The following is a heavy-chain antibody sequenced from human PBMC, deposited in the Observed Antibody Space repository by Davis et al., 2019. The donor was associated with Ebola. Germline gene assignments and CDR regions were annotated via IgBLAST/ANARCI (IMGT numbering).Heavy chain of an antibody. D-gene: IGHD6-19*01. CDR3: AKAVGNSGWYNFDY. CDR1: GFTFSSYA. Sequence: RGSLTLSCAPSGFTFSSYAMHCVRQAPGKGLEWVAVISYDGSNKYYADSVKGRFTISRDNSKSTMSLQMNSLRAEHTAVFYCAKAVGNSGWYNFDYWGQGTLVTVSS. CDR2: ISYDGSNK. V-gene: IGHV3-30*18. J-gene: IGHJ4*02.